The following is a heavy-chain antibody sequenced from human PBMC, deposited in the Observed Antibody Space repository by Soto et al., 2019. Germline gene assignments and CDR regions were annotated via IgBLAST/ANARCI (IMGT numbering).Heavy chain of an antibody. Sequence: QVQLVESGGGVVQPGRSLRLSGAASGFPFSSYGMHGVRQAPGKGLEWVAVISYDGSNKYYADSVKGRFTISRDNSKNTLYLQMNSLRAEDTAVYYCAPWFGAFDYWGQGTLVTVSS. CDR3: APWFGAFDY. CDR1: GFPFSSYG. D-gene: IGHD3-10*01. CDR2: ISYDGSNK. V-gene: IGHV3-30*03. J-gene: IGHJ4*02.